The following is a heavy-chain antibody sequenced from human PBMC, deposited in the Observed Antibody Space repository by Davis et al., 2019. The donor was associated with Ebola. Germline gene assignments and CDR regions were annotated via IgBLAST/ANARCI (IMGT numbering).Heavy chain of an antibody. CDR1: GGSINTNY. CDR3: ARGRSYYYGSGTYWGY. D-gene: IGHD3-10*01. V-gene: IGHV4-59*01. Sequence: MPSETLSLTCSVSGGSINTNYWSWIRQPPGKGLEWIGYIYYSGSTNYNPSLKSRVTISLDAPKGQFSLRLTSVTAADTAVYYCARGRSYYYGSGTYWGYWGQGTLVTVSS. J-gene: IGHJ4*02. CDR2: IYYSGST.